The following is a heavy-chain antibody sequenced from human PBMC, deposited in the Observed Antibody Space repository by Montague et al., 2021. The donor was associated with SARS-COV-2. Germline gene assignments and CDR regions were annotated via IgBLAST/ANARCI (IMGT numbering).Heavy chain of an antibody. CDR2: IYYSGNT. D-gene: IGHD5-24*01. Sequence: VKPTQTLTLTCTDSGGSISSYNWSWIRQPPGKGLECIGYIYYSGNTNYNPSLKSRVTISVDASKSQFSLKLSSVTAADTAVYYCAGLQGDGSLYGMDVWGQGTTVTVSS. CDR3: AGLQGDGSLYGMDV. V-gene: IGHV4-59*01. J-gene: IGHJ6*02. CDR1: GGSISSYN.